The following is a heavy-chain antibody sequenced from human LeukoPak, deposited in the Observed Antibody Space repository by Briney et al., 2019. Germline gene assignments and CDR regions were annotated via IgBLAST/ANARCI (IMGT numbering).Heavy chain of an antibody. V-gene: IGHV1-2*02. CDR3: ARDRFIVAAGTNWIDP. CDR1: GYTFTGYY. CDR2: INPNSGGT. J-gene: IGHJ5*02. Sequence: ASVKVSCKASGYTFTGYYMHWVRQAPAQGLEWMGWINPNSGGTNYAQKFQGRVTMTRDTSISTAYMELSRLSSDDTAVYYCARDRFIVAAGTNWIDPWGQGTLVTVSS. D-gene: IGHD6-13*01.